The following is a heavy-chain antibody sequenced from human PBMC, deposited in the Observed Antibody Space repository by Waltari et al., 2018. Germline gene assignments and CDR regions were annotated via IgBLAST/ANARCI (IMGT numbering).Heavy chain of an antibody. Sequence: QVQLVQSGAEVKKPGSSVKVSCKASGGTFSSYAISWVRQAPGQGLEWMGGIIPIFGTANYAQKFQGRVTITADESTSTAYMELSSLRSEDTAVYYCASGPHYYYDSSGYYYFAFDYWGQGTLVTVSS. V-gene: IGHV1-69*12. CDR3: ASGPHYYYDSSGYYYFAFDY. CDR1: GGTFSSYA. J-gene: IGHJ4*02. CDR2: IIPIFGTA. D-gene: IGHD3-22*01.